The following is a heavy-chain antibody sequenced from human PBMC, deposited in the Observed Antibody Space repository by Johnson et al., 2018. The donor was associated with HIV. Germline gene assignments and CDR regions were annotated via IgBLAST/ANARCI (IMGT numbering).Heavy chain of an antibody. CDR3: ERGGLGYQNIHDPFDI. CDR1: GFTVSGNY. V-gene: IGHV3-66*02. CDR2: MYSGGST. J-gene: IGHJ3*02. D-gene: IGHD3-16*02. Sequence: VQLVESGGGLVQPGGSLRLSCVASGFTVSGNYMSWVRQAPGKGLEWVSVMYSGGSTYYADPVKGRCTISRDNSKGTPYLQMDGLRPEDTALYYCERGGLGYQNIHDPFDIWGQGTMVTVSS.